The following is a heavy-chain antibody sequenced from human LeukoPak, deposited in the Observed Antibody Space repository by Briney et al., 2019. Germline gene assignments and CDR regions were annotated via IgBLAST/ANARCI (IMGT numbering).Heavy chain of an antibody. Sequence: PGRSLRLSCAASGFSFSNYGIHWVRQAPGKGLEGVTVISYDGSNKYYADSVKGRFTISRHNSKNTLYLQMNSLRAEDTAVYYCAKGGTYRDYFDYWGQGTLVTVSS. CDR2: ISYDGSNK. D-gene: IGHD3-16*01. V-gene: IGHV3-30*18. J-gene: IGHJ4*02. CDR1: GFSFSNYG. CDR3: AKGGTYRDYFDY.